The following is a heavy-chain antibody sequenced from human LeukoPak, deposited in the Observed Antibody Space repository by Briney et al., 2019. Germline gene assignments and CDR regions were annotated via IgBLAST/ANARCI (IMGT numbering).Heavy chain of an antibody. D-gene: IGHD3-10*01. CDR2: ISGSGGST. CDR3: AKVQPAYGSGSYYNLDAFDI. J-gene: IGHJ3*02. Sequence: GGSLRLSCAASGFTFSSYAMSWVRQAPGKGLEWVSAISGSGGSTYYADSVKGRFTISRDNSKSTLYLQMNSLRAEDTAVYYCAKVQPAYGSGSYYNLDAFDIWGQGTMVTVSS. CDR1: GFTFSSYA. V-gene: IGHV3-23*01.